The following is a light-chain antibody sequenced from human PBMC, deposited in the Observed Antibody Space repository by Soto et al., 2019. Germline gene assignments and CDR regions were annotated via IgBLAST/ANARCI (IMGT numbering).Light chain of an antibody. Sequence: QSVLTQPPSASGTPGQKVTFSCSGSSSNIGGNIVNWFQQLPGTAPKLLIYKNNQRPSGVPDRFSGSKSGTSASLAISGLQSEDEADYYCAAWDDSLNGVVFGGGTKLTVL. CDR2: KNN. CDR3: AAWDDSLNGVV. CDR1: SSNIGGNI. J-gene: IGLJ2*01. V-gene: IGLV1-44*01.